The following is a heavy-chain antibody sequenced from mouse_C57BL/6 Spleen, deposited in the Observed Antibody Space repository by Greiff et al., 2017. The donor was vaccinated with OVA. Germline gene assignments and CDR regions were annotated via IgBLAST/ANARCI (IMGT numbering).Heavy chain of an antibody. J-gene: IGHJ1*03. CDR1: GYSITNGNHW. D-gene: IGHD2-3*01. Sequence: VQLKESGPALVKPSQTVSLTCTVTGYSITNGNHWWNWIRQVSGSKLEWIGYICSSGSTDSNPFLKSPISITRDTSKNQLFLQLNSVTTEDIATYYGARDSNGYSYWYFDVWGTGTTVTVSS. V-gene: IGHV3-4*01. CDR3: ARDSNGYSYWYFDV. CDR2: ICSSGST.